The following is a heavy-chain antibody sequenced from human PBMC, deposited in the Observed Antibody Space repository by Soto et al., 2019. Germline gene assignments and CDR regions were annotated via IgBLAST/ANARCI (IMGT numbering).Heavy chain of an antibody. V-gene: IGHV3-23*01. D-gene: IGHD6-19*01. CDR2: ISGSGGST. Sequence: GGSLRLSCAASGFTFSSYAMSWVRQAPGKGLEWVSAISGSGGSTYYADSVKGRFTISRENSKNTLYLQMNSLRAEDTAVYYCAKVPRRAVAGKTYYFDYWGQGTLVTVSS. CDR3: AKVPRRAVAGKTYYFDY. J-gene: IGHJ4*02. CDR1: GFTFSSYA.